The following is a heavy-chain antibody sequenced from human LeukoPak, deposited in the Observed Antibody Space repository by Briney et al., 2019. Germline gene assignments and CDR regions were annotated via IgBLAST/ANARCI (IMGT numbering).Heavy chain of an antibody. V-gene: IGHV3-23*01. CDR2: MRPDGDRT. J-gene: IGHJ4*02. Sequence: GGSLRLSCEASEFTFTTYAITWVSQGPGKGLEWVSAMRPDGDRTYYANSVRGRFTISRDNSNKTVYLAKNDLRVEGTDDNDCEREESGTPGWYTVDYWGQGTLATVSS. CDR3: EREESGTPGWYTVDY. D-gene: IGHD6-19*01. CDR1: EFTFTTYA.